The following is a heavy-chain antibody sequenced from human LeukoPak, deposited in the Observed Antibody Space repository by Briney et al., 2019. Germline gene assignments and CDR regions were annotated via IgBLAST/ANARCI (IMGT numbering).Heavy chain of an antibody. CDR1: GYSFTGNY. CDR2: INPKSGDT. D-gene: IGHD3-22*01. CDR3: ARGYYDSSDFEYFQH. J-gene: IGHJ1*01. Sequence: GSSVKVSCKASGYSFTGNYMHWVRQAPGQGLEWMGWINPKSGDTNFAQKFQGRVTMTRDTSISTVYMELSRLRSDDTAVFYCARGYYDSSDFEYFQHWGQGTLVTVSS. V-gene: IGHV1-2*02.